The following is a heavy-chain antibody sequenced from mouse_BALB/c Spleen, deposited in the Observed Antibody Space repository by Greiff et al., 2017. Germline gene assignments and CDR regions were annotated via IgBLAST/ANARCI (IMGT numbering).Heavy chain of an antibody. CDR1: GFTFNTYA. CDR2: IRSKSNNYAT. V-gene: IGHV10-1*02. Sequence: EVQRVESGGGLVQPKGSLKLSCAASGFTFNTYAMNWVRQAPGKGLEWVARIRSKSNNYATYYADSVKDRFTISRDDSQSMLYLQMNNLKTEDTAMYYCVRHYYDYDRGDYYAMDYWGQGTSVTVSS. D-gene: IGHD2-4*01. J-gene: IGHJ4*01. CDR3: VRHYYDYDRGDYYAMDY.